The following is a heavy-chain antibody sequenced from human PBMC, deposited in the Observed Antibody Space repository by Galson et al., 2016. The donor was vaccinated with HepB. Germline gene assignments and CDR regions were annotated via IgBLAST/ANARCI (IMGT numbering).Heavy chain of an antibody. V-gene: IGHV3-23*01. CDR3: AIDPSQWHDLLFGN. Sequence: SLRLSCAASGFTFDRCGMTWFRQAPGKGLEWVSTICGRCGDVDYADSVKGRFTISRDDSKSTLYLRMNSLRVEDTAIYYCAIDPSQWHDLLFGNWAQGTLVTVSA. CDR2: ICGRCGDV. J-gene: IGHJ4*02. CDR1: GFTFDRCG. D-gene: IGHD6-19*01.